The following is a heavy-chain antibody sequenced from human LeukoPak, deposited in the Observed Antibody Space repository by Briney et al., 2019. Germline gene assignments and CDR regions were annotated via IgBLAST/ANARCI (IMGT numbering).Heavy chain of an antibody. J-gene: IGHJ4*02. CDR1: GFTFSSYS. CDR3: ARDRVEMATTPPDY. D-gene: IGHD5-24*01. CDR2: ISSSSSTI. Sequence: PGGSLRLSCAASGFTFSSYSMNWVRQAPGKGLEWVSYISSSSSTIYYADSVNGRFTISRDNAKNSLYLQMNSLRAEDTAVYYCARDRVEMATTPPDYWGQGTLVTVSS. V-gene: IGHV3-48*04.